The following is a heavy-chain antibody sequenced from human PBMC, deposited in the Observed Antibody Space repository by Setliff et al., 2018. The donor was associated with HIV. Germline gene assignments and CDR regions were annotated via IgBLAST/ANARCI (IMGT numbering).Heavy chain of an antibody. CDR3: ATSPGTYSDSSASYFDY. D-gene: IGHD6-6*01. V-gene: IGHV5-51*01. CDR2: IFPDDSDT. Sequence: GESLKISCKGSGYSFTSYWIGWVRQMPGKGLEWMGVIFPDDSDTRVSPPFQGQVTISADKSISTAYLQWSSLKASDTAMYYCATSPGTYSDSSASYFDYWGQGTLVTVSS. J-gene: IGHJ4*02. CDR1: GYSFTSYW.